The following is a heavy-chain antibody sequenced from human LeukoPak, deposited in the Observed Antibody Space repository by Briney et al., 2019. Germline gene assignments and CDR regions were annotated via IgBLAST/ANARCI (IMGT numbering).Heavy chain of an antibody. D-gene: IGHD3/OR15-3a*01. CDR2: IYHSGST. CDR3: AREGT. J-gene: IGHJ4*02. V-gene: IGHV4-38-2*02. Sequence: RSDTLSLTCGVSGYPISIGYDWGWIRQRPGKGLEWMWRIYHSGSTYYNPSLKSSVTISVDTSKNQFSLKLSSVTAADTAVYYCAREGTWGQGTLVTVSS. CDR1: GYPISIGYD.